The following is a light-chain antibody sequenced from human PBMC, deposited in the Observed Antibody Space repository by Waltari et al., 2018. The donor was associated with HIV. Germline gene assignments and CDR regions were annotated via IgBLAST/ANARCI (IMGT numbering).Light chain of an antibody. CDR2: DVN. CDR3: AAYASKNIVI. Sequence: QSALTQPPSASGSPGQSVTVSCTGTSSDIGYFNYVSWYQQHPGKAPKILIYDVNKQPAGVPDRFSASKAGATASLTVSGLLAENEADYYCAAYASKNIVIFGGGTKVTV. J-gene: IGLJ2*01. CDR1: SSDIGYFNY. V-gene: IGLV2-8*01.